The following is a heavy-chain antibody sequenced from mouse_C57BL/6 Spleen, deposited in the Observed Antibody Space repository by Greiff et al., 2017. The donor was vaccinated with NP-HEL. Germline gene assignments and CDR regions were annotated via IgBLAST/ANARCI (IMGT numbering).Heavy chain of an antibody. Sequence: QVQLKESGAELVKPGASVKMSCKASGYTFTSYWITWVKQRPGQGLEWIGDIYPGSGSTNYNEKFKSKATLTVDTSSSTAYMQLSSLTSEDSAVYYCARSDYYGSSYGNFDYWGQGTTLTVSS. CDR2: IYPGSGST. CDR3: ARSDYYGSSYGNFDY. D-gene: IGHD1-1*01. J-gene: IGHJ2*01. CDR1: GYTFTSYW. V-gene: IGHV1-55*01.